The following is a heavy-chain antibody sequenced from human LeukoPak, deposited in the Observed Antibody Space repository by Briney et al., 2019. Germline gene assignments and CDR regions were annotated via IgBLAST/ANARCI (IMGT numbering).Heavy chain of an antibody. J-gene: IGHJ3*02. D-gene: IGHD3-16*01. CDR2: INHSGST. CDR3: ARPRVGDDAFNI. Sequence: SETLSLTCAVYGGSFSGYYWSWIRQPPGKGLEWIGEINHSGSTNYNPSLKSRVTISVDTSKNQFSLKLSSVTAADTAVYYCARPRVGDDAFNIWGQGTMVTVSS. V-gene: IGHV4-34*01. CDR1: GGSFSGYY.